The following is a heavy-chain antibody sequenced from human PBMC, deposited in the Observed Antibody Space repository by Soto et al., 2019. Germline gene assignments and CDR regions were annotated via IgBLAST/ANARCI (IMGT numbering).Heavy chain of an antibody. J-gene: IGHJ6*02. V-gene: IGHV1-3*01. CDR2: INAGNGNT. CDR3: ARDHFPTNQKYYYYGMDV. Sequence: QVQLVQSGAEVKKPGASVKVSCKASGYTFTSYAMHWVRQAPGQRLEWMGWINAGNGNTKYSQKFQGRVTITRDTSASTAYMELSSLRSEDTAVYYCARDHFPTNQKYYYYGMDVWGQGTTVTVSS. D-gene: IGHD2-8*01. CDR1: GYTFTSYA.